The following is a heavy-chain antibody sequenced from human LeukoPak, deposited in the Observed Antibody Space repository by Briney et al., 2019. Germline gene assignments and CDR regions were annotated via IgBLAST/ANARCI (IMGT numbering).Heavy chain of an antibody. CDR2: IYHSGST. CDR1: GYSISSGYY. J-gene: IGHJ5*02. Sequence: PSETLSLSCTVSGYSISSGYYWGWIRQPPGQGLEWIGSIYHSGSTYYNPSLKSRATITVDTFKNQFSVQRSLGTAAATAEYCAASLLSGRNWVDPWGQGTLVTVSS. D-gene: IGHD6-19*01. V-gene: IGHV4-38-2*02. CDR3: ASLLSGRNWVDP.